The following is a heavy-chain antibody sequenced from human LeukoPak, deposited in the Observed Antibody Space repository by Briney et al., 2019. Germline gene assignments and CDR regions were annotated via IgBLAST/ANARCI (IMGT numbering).Heavy chain of an antibody. D-gene: IGHD2-15*01. CDR1: GYRFTSYG. CDR3: AREGYCSGGTCYSAMNWFDP. CDR2: ISAYNGNT. V-gene: IGHV1-18*01. Sequence: ASVKVSCKASGYRFTSYGITWVRQAPGQGLEWMGWISAYNGNTNYAQKLQGRVTLTTDTSTSTAYMELRSLRSDDTAVYYCAREGYCSGGTCYSAMNWFDPWGQGTLVTVSS. J-gene: IGHJ5*02.